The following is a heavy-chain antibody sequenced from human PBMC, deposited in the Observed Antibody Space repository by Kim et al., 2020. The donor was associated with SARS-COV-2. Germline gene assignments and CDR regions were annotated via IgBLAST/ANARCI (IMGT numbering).Heavy chain of an antibody. CDR3: ARLTMGH. D-gene: IGHD3-10*01. Sequence: GDSGARYSPSFQGQVTISADKSINTAYLQWSRLKASDTAMYYCARLTMGHWGQGTLVTVSS. V-gene: IGHV5-51*01. CDR2: GDSGA. J-gene: IGHJ4*02.